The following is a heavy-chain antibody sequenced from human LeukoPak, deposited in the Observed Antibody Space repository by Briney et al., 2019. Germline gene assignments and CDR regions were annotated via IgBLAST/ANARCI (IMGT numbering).Heavy chain of an antibody. D-gene: IGHD2-15*01. J-gene: IGHJ5*02. V-gene: IGHV4-61*01. CDR3: AIVVVVAATGNWFDP. CDR2: IYYSGST. CDR1: GGSVSSGSYY. Sequence: SETLSLTCTVSGGSVSSGSYYWSWIRQPPGKGLEWIGYIYYSGSTNYNPSLKSRVTISVDTSKNQFSLKLSSVTAADAAVYYCAIVVVVAATGNWFDPWGQGTLVTVSS.